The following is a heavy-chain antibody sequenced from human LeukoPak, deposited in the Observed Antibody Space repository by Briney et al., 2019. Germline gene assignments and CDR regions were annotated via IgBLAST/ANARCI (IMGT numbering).Heavy chain of an antibody. CDR2: ISYDGSNK. D-gene: IGHD5-18*01. CDR3: AGPTAGFDY. Sequence: GGSLRLSCAASGFTFSSYAMHWVRQAPGKGLEWVAVISYDGSNKYYADSVKGRFTISRDNSKNTLYLQMNSLRAEDTAVYYCAGPTAGFDYWGQGTLVTVSS. CDR1: GFTFSSYA. V-gene: IGHV3-30-3*01. J-gene: IGHJ4*02.